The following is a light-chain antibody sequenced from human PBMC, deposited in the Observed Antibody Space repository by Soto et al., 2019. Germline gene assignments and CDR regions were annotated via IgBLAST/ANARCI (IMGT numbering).Light chain of an antibody. CDR3: QRRGNWPPRYT. Sequence: EIVLTQSPATLSLSPGERATLSCRSSQSVSGYLAWYQQKPGQAPRLLIYDASNRATGIPARFSGSGSGTDFTLTISSLEPEDFAVYYCQRRGNWPPRYTFGQGTKVEIK. J-gene: IGKJ2*01. CDR2: DAS. V-gene: IGKV3-11*01. CDR1: QSVSGY.